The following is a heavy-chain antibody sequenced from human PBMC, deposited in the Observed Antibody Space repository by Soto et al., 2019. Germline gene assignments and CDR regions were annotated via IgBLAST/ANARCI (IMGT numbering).Heavy chain of an antibody. CDR3: ANSPAQILTGYYKHFDY. Sequence: GGSLRLSCAASGFTFSNFAMHWVRQAPGKGLEWVTVISYDGNNENYADSVKGRFTISRDNSKNTLYLQMNSLRAEDTAVYYCANSPAQILTGYYKHFDYWGQGTLVTVSS. J-gene: IGHJ4*02. CDR2: ISYDGNNE. CDR1: GFTFSNFA. V-gene: IGHV3-30*04. D-gene: IGHD3-9*01.